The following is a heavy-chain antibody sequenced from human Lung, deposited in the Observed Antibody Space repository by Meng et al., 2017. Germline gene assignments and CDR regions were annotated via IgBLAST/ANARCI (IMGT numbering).Heavy chain of an antibody. CDR3: ASWIYSCGWQ. D-gene: IGHD6-19*01. CDR1: GGSISSIDW. CDR2: IYHGGDT. V-gene: IGHV4/OR15-8*02. Sequence: QVLLQESGPGLVKPSGTLSLTCVVSGGSISSIDWWSWVRQPPGKGLEWIGEIYHGGDTNYNPSLKSRVTIAIDRSKNQFSLKLSSVTAADTAAYYCASWIYSCGWQWGQGTLVTVSS. J-gene: IGHJ4*02.